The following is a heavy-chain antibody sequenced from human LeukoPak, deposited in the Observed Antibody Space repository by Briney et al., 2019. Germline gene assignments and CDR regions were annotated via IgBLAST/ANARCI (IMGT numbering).Heavy chain of an antibody. CDR1: GFSFDDYA. J-gene: IGHJ3*02. CDR2: ISRNSGSI. CDR3: AKTPAPNYGDYLGTFDI. D-gene: IGHD4-17*01. V-gene: IGHV3-9*01. Sequence: GGSLRLSCAASGFSFDDYAMHWVRQAPGKGLEWVSAISRNSGSIGYADFVKGRFTISRDNAKNSLYLQMNSLRAEDTALYYCAKTPAPNYGDYLGTFDIWGQGTMVTVSS.